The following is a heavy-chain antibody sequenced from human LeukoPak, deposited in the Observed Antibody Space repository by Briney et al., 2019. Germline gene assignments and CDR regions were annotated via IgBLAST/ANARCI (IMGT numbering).Heavy chain of an antibody. D-gene: IGHD3-10*01. CDR1: GFTFSSYT. J-gene: IGHJ3*02. CDR3: VREGVDAFDI. V-gene: IGHV3-21*01. CDR2: ISSTSSYI. Sequence: PGGSLRLSCVASGFTFSSYTMNWVRQAPEKGLEWVSSISSTSSYIYYADSVKGRFTISRDNAKTSLYLQMNSLRAEDTAVYYCVREGVDAFDIWGQGTMVTVSS.